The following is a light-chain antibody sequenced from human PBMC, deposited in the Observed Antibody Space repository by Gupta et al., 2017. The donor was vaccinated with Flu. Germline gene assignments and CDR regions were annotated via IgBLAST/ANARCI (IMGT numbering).Light chain of an antibody. Sequence: DVVMIQSPLSLPVTPGEPASISCRSSQSLLHTNGYNYLDWYLQKPGQVPQLFIYLGSIRASGGPDRFSGSGSGTDFTLTISRVEAEDVGVYYCMQSRHTPATFGGGTKVEIK. CDR2: LGS. CDR3: MQSRHTPAT. J-gene: IGKJ4*01. CDR1: QSLLHTNGYNY. V-gene: IGKV2-28*01.